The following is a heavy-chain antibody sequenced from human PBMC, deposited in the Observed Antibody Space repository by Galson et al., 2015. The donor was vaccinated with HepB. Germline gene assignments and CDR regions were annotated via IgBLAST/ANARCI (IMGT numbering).Heavy chain of an antibody. CDR2: IIPIFGTA. V-gene: IGHV1-69*13. CDR3: ARGPPIYSSSSPSHWFDP. J-gene: IGHJ5*02. CDR1: GGTFSSYA. D-gene: IGHD6-6*01. Sequence: SVKVSCKASGGTFSSYAISWVRQAPGQGLEWMGGIIPIFGTANYAQKFQGRVTITADESTSTAYMELSSLRSEDTAVYYCARGPPIYSSSSPSHWFDPWGQGTLVTVSS.